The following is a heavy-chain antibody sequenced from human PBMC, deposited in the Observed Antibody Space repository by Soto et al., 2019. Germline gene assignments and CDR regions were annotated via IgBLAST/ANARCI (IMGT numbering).Heavy chain of an antibody. CDR1: GYTFTTYD. CDR2: MSPNTGNT. D-gene: IGHD7-27*01. Sequence: QVQLVQSGAEVKKPGASVKVSCKASGYTFTTYDINCVRQATGQGLEWIGWMSPNTGNTGYAQNFQGRVTMTTNPTLSTAYMELSSLTYEVTAVYYCARGSPNWGVDLWGQGTLVPVSS. V-gene: IGHV1-8*01. CDR3: ARGSPNWGVDL. J-gene: IGHJ5*02.